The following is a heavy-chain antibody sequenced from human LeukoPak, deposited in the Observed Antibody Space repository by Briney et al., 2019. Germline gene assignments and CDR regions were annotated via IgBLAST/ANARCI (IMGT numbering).Heavy chain of an antibody. CDR3: ARGGPIVGGGSLLGSFDY. D-gene: IGHD2-15*01. J-gene: IGHJ4*02. CDR2: INPNSGGT. V-gene: IGHV1-2*04. CDR1: GYTFTGYY. Sequence: ASVKVSCKASGYTFTGYYMHWVRQAPGQGLEWMGWINPNSGGTNYAQKFQGWVTMTRDTSISTAYMELSRLRSGDTAVYYCARGGPIVGGGSLLGSFDYWGQGTLVTVSS.